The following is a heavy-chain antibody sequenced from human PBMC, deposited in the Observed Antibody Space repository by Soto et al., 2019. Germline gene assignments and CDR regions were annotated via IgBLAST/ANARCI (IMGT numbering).Heavy chain of an antibody. J-gene: IGHJ4*02. D-gene: IGHD1-26*01. CDR1: GYTFTGYC. Sequence: GASVKGSCKASGYTFTGYCIHWVRQAPGQGLEWMGWINPNSGDTKYAQKFQGWVTMTRDTSISTAYMELSRLTSDDTAVYYCATQRSEWELSFDFWGQGTLVTVSS. V-gene: IGHV1-2*04. CDR2: INPNSGDT. CDR3: ATQRSEWELSFDF.